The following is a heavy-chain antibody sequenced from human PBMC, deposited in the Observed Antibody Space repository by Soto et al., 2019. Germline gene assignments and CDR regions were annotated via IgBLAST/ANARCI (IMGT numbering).Heavy chain of an antibody. CDR2: ISYDGSDK. CDR3: AKALGELSPESFDY. J-gene: IGHJ4*02. Sequence: QVQLVESGGGVVQPGRSLRLSCAASGFTFSYYAMHWVRQAPGKGLEWVAVISYDGSDKYYADSVKGRFTISRDNSKNTRNLQMNSLRADDTAVYYCAKALGELSPESFDYWGQGTLITVSS. V-gene: IGHV3-30*18. CDR1: GFTFSYYA. D-gene: IGHD3-16*02.